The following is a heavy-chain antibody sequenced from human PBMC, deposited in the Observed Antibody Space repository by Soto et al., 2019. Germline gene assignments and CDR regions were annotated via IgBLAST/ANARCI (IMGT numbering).Heavy chain of an antibody. J-gene: IGHJ4*02. V-gene: IGHV1-8*01. Sequence: QVQLVQSGAEVKKPGASVKVSCKASGYSFTSYDIKWVRQATGQGLEWMGWMNPSTGSTGFAQKFQGRVTMISNTSISTAHLELSSLTSEDTAAYYCARGRLVAGTVDYWGQGSLVSVSS. CDR1: GYSFTSYD. CDR3: ARGRLVAGTVDY. D-gene: IGHD1-7*01. CDR2: MNPSTGST.